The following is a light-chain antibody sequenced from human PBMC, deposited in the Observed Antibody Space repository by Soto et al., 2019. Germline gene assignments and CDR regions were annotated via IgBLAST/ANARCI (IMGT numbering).Light chain of an antibody. V-gene: IGKV3-20*01. Sequence: EVVLTQSPGTLSLSLGEKATLSCRASQSVTAFLAWYQQKPGQAPRLLIYGASGRATGIPDRFSGSGSGTDFTLTISKLEPDDFAVYYCQQYAGSPLTFGGGTKGEFK. CDR3: QQYAGSPLT. CDR1: QSVTAF. CDR2: GAS. J-gene: IGKJ4*01.